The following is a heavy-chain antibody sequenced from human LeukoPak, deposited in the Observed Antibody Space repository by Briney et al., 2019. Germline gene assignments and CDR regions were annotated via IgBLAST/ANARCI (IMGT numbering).Heavy chain of an antibody. Sequence: PGGSLRLSCAASGFTFSSYWMHWVRQAPGKGLVWVSRINSDGSSTSHADSVKGRFTISRDNAKNTLYLQMNSLRAEDTAVYYCARDGGEGYDFWSGYYIFNWFDPWGQGTLVTVSS. J-gene: IGHJ5*02. CDR1: GFTFSSYW. CDR3: ARDGGEGYDFWSGYYIFNWFDP. V-gene: IGHV3-74*01. CDR2: INSDGSST. D-gene: IGHD3-3*01.